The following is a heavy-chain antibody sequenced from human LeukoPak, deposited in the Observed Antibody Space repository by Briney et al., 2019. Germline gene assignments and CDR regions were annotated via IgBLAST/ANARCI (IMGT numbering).Heavy chain of an antibody. CDR3: AKDIGPLTNPYDRSGYSGAFDY. CDR2: ISWNSGFV. CDR1: EFRFEDYA. J-gene: IGHJ4*02. Sequence: GGSLRLSCAASEFRFEDYAMHWVRQVPGKGLEWVSSISWNSGFVDYVDSVKGRFTISRDNAKKSLYLQMNSLRAEDTALYYCAKDIGPLTNPYDRSGYSGAFDYWGQGTLVTVSS. V-gene: IGHV3-9*01. D-gene: IGHD3-22*01.